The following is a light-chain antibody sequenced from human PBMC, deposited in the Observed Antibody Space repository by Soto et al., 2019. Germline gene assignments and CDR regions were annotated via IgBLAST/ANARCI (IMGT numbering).Light chain of an antibody. V-gene: IGKV3-20*01. Sequence: EIVLTQSPGTLSLSPGDRATLYCRASQSVSSNNLAWYQQKRGQSPRLLIYGASSRATGIPDRFSGSGSGPDFTLTISRLEPEDFAVYFCQHYGSSPWTFGQGTKVDIK. CDR1: QSVSSNN. J-gene: IGKJ1*01. CDR3: QHYGSSPWT. CDR2: GAS.